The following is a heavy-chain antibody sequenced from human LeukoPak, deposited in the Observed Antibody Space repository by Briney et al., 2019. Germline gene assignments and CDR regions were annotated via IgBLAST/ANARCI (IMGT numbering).Heavy chain of an antibody. Sequence: ASVKVSCKASGYTFTGYYMHWVRQAPGQGLEWMGWINPNSGGTNYAQKFQGRVTMTRDTSISTAYMELSRLRSDDTAMYYCARDQERSLAAALRHWGQDTLVTVAS. J-gene: IGHJ1*01. CDR3: ARDQERSLAAALRH. D-gene: IGHD6-13*01. CDR1: GYTFTGYY. CDR2: INPNSGGT. V-gene: IGHV1-2*02.